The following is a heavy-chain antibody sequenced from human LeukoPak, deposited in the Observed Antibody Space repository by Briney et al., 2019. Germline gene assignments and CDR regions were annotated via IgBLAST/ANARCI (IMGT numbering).Heavy chain of an antibody. Sequence: GGSLRLSCAASGFTFDDYAMHWVRQAPGKGLEWVSGISWNSGSIGYADSVKGRFTISRDNAKNSLYLQMNSLRAEDTALYYCAKDMTDDSSGYPTDYYYYGMDVWGQGTTVTVSS. J-gene: IGHJ6*02. CDR3: AKDMTDDSSGYPTDYYYYGMDV. V-gene: IGHV3-9*01. CDR1: GFTFDDYA. CDR2: ISWNSGSI. D-gene: IGHD3-22*01.